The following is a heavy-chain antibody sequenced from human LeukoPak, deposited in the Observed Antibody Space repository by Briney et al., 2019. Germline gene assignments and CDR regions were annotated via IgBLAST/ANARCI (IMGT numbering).Heavy chain of an antibody. D-gene: IGHD3-10*01. Sequence: ASVKVSCKSSGYTFTSYSMHWVRQAPGQGLEWMGIINPTDGSASYAQKFQGRVTMTRDMSTSTIYMELRSLRSDDGAVYFCARGHGSGSTNWFDPWGQGTLVTVSS. CDR2: INPTDGSA. J-gene: IGHJ5*02. V-gene: IGHV1-46*01. CDR1: GYTFTSYS. CDR3: ARGHGSGSTNWFDP.